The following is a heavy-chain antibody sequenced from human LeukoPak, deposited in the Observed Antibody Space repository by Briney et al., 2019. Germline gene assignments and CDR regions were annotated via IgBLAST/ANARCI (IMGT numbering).Heavy chain of an antibody. J-gene: IGHJ4*02. CDR3: ARGAEYYFDSSGYPDY. D-gene: IGHD3-22*01. Sequence: ASVKVSCKASGYTFTGYYMHWVRQAPGQGLEWMGWINPNSGGTNYAQKFQGRVTMTRDTSISTAYMELSRLRSDDTAVYYCARGAEYYFDSSGYPDYWGQGTLVTVSS. V-gene: IGHV1-2*02. CDR1: GYTFTGYY. CDR2: INPNSGGT.